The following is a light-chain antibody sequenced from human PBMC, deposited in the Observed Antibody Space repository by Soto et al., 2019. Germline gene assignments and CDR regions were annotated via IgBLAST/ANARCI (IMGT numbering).Light chain of an antibody. Sequence: EIVLTQSPGTLSLSPGERATLSCRASQSVSSSYLACYQQKPGQAPRLLIYGASSRATGIPDRFSGSGSGTDFTLTISRXEPEDFAVYYCQQYGSSPHTFGQGTKVDIK. CDR1: QSVSSSY. CDR2: GAS. J-gene: IGKJ2*01. V-gene: IGKV3-20*01. CDR3: QQYGSSPHT.